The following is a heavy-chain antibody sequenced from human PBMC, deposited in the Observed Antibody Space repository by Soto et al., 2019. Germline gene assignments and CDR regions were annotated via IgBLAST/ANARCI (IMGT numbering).Heavy chain of an antibody. Sequence: SETLSLTCAVYGGSFSGYYWSWIRQPPGKGLEWIGEINHSGSTNYNPSLKSRVTISVDTSKNQFSLKLSSVTAADTAVYYCARGGRGSSWYLFAEYFQHWGQGTLVTVSS. CDR2: INHSGST. CDR1: GGSFSGYY. V-gene: IGHV4-34*01. CDR3: ARGGRGSSWYLFAEYFQH. D-gene: IGHD6-13*01. J-gene: IGHJ1*01.